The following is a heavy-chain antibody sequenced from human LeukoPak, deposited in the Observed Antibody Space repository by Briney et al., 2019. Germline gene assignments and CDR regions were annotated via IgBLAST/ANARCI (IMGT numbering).Heavy chain of an antibody. CDR1: GGSISSNSYY. J-gene: IGHJ4*02. D-gene: IGHD3-22*01. CDR2: IYYSGST. Sequence: PETLSLTCMVSGGSISSNSYYWGWTRQPPGKGLEWIGYIYYSGSTYYNTSLNSRVTISVDTSKNQFTLKQSSVPAADTAVYYCARSYDSSGYYWGDFDYWGQGTLVTVSS. CDR3: ARSYDSSGYYWGDFDY. V-gene: IGHV4-39*01.